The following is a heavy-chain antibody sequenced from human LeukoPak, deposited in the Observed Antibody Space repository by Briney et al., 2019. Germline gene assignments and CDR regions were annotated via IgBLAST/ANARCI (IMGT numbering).Heavy chain of an antibody. J-gene: IGHJ4*02. V-gene: IGHV5-51*01. CDR3: ARVIAVAGTDFDY. CDR2: IYPGDSDT. CDR1: GYSFTSYW. D-gene: IGHD6-19*01. Sequence: GESLKISCKGSGYSFTSYWIGWVRQMPGKGLEWMGIIYPGDSDTRYSPSFQGRVTISADKSISTAYLQWSSLEASDTAMYYCARVIAVAGTDFDYWGQGTLVTVSS.